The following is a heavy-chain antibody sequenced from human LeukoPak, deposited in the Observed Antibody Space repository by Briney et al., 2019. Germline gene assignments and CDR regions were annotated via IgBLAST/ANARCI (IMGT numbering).Heavy chain of an antibody. CDR1: GGSFSGYY. D-gene: IGHD2-15*01. J-gene: IGHJ4*02. CDR2: INHSGST. CDR3: ASRRIVVVAADNYYFDH. Sequence: SETLSLTCAVYGGSFSGYYWSWIRQPPGKGLEWIGEINHSGSTNYNPSLKSRVTISVDTSKNQFSLKLSSVTAADTAVYYCASRRIVVVAADNYYFDHWGQGTLVTVSS. V-gene: IGHV4-34*01.